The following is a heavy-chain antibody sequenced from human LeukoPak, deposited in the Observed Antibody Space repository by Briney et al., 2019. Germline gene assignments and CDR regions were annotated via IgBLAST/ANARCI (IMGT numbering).Heavy chain of an antibody. Sequence: ASVKVSCKASGYTFTSYYMHWVRQAPGQGLEWMGIINPSGGSTSYAQKFQGRVTMTTDTSTSTAYMELRSLRSDDTAVYYCASGDGSGYYYAPFDYWGQGTLVTVSS. CDR1: GYTFTSYY. CDR2: INPSGGST. CDR3: ASGDGSGYYYAPFDY. D-gene: IGHD3-22*01. J-gene: IGHJ4*02. V-gene: IGHV1-46*01.